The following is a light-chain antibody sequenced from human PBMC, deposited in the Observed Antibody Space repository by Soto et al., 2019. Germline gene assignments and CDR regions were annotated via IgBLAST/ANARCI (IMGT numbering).Light chain of an antibody. J-gene: IGKJ1*01. CDR1: QSVSSSY. CDR3: QHYGSSPRK. CDR2: GAS. Sequence: EIVLTQSPGTLSLSPGERATLSCRASQSVSSSYLAWYQQRPGQAPRLLIYGASSRATGITDRFSGSGSGTDFTLTSSRLEPEDFAVYFCQHYGSSPRKFGQGTKVEVK. V-gene: IGKV3-20*01.